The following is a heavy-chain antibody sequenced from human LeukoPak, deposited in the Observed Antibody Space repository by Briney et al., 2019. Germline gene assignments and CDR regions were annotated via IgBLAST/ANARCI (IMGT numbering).Heavy chain of an antibody. CDR2: IYYSGST. D-gene: IGHD4-17*01. J-gene: IGHJ5*02. CDR3: ARDYGDYSNNWFDP. CDR1: GGSISSSSYY. Sequence: PSETLSLTCTVSGGSISSSSYYWGWIRQPPGKGLEWIGSIYYSGSTYYNPSLKSRVTISVGTSKNQFSLKLSSVTAADTAVYYCARDYGDYSNNWFDPWGQGTLVTVSS. V-gene: IGHV4-39*01.